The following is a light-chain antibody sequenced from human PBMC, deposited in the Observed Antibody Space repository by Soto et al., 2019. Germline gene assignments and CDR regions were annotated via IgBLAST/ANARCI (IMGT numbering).Light chain of an antibody. CDR2: DGS. CDR3: QVWDALSDHYV. V-gene: IGLV3-21*02. CDR1: NIATKS. Sequence: SYELTQPPSVSVAPGQTARITCEGNNIATKSVHWYQQKPGQAPVLVVYDGSDRPSGIPDRFSGSNSGNTATLTISRVEAGDEADYYCQVWDALSDHYVFGTGTKVTV. J-gene: IGLJ1*01.